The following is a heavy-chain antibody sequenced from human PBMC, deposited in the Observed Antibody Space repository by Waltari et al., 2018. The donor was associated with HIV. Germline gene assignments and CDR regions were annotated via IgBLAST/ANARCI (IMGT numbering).Heavy chain of an antibody. V-gene: IGHV3-23*04. CDR3: AKVPVLPTGREDY. CDR1: GFPFSMYC. Sequence: EVQLVESGGGLVQPGGSLRLSCAASGFPFSMYCMTWVRQAPGKGLQWVAGISGNGGSRYYTDSVKGRFTISRDNSKKTLYLQMDSLRAEDTAVYYCAKVPVLPTGREDYWGQGTLVTVSS. J-gene: IGHJ4*02. CDR2: ISGNGGSR. D-gene: IGHD2-2*01.